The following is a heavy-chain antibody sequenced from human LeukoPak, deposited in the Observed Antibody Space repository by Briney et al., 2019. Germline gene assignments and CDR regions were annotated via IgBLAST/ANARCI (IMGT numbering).Heavy chain of an antibody. Sequence: GGSLRLSCAGSGFSLNNYWMHWVRQTPGRGLVWVLRIDSDGSVTNYADSVEGRFTISRDNAKNTLYLQMNSLRVEDTAVYYCTRVLAGRSGLMDVWGQGTTVTVSS. D-gene: IGHD2-8*02. V-gene: IGHV3-74*01. J-gene: IGHJ6*02. CDR3: TRVLAGRSGLMDV. CDR1: GFSLNNYW. CDR2: IDSDGSVT.